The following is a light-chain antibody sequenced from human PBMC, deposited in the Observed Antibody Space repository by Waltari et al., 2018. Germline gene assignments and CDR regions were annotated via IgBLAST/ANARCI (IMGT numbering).Light chain of an antibody. CDR3: QQANTFPYT. Sequence: DIQMTQSPSSVSASVGDRVTITCRASQDVSNWLAWYQQKPGTAPKFLIYAASSLQIGVPSRFSGSGSGTDFTLTISSLQPDDFATYYCQQANTFPYTFGQGTKVEIK. CDR2: AAS. J-gene: IGKJ2*01. V-gene: IGKV1-12*01. CDR1: QDVSNW.